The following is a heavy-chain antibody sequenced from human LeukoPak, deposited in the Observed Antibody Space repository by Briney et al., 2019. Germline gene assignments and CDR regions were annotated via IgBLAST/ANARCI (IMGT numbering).Heavy chain of an antibody. Sequence: GASVKVSCKASGYTFTSYGISWVRQAPGQGLEWMGWMNPNSGNTGYAQKFQGRVTMTRNTSISTAYMELSSLRSEDTAVYYCARGQITYGLYYYYFDMHVWRKGTTVTVSS. CDR1: GYTFTSYG. CDR2: MNPNSGNT. D-gene: IGHD3-10*01. J-gene: IGHJ6*03. CDR3: ARGQITYGLYYYYFDMHV. V-gene: IGHV1-8*02.